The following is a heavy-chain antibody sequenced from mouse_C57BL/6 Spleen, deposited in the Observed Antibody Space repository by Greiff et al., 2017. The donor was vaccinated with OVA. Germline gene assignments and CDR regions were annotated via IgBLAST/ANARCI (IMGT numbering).Heavy chain of an antibody. D-gene: IGHD1-1*01. CDR1: GFSLTSYA. Sequence: VKLVESGPGLVAPSQSLSITCTVSGFSLTSYAISWVRQPPVKGLEWLGVIWTGGGTNYNSALKSRLSISKDNSKSQVFLKMNSLQTDDTARYYCARNYLITTVVAYYYAMDYWGQGTSVTVSS. CDR2: IWTGGGT. J-gene: IGHJ4*01. V-gene: IGHV2-9-1*01. CDR3: ARNYLITTVVAYYYAMDY.